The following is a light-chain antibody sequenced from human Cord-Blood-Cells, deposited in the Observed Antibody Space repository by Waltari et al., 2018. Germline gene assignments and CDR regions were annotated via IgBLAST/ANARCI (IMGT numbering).Light chain of an antibody. CDR3: QSADSSGTYV. CDR1: ALLKQY. V-gene: IGLV3-25*03. J-gene: IGLJ1*01. Sequence: SYELTQPPSVSVSPGRTARITCSGDALLKQYAYWYQQKPGQAPVLVIYKDSERPSGIPERFSGSSSGTTVTLTISGVQAEDEADYYCQSADSSGTYVFGTGTKVTVL. CDR2: KDS.